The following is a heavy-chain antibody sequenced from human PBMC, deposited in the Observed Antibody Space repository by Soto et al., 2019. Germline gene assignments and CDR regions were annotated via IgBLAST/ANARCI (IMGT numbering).Heavy chain of an antibody. CDR3: ARDDSGFSGSHYIDYFNY. V-gene: IGHV1-18*01. CDR2: INADNGNT. CDR1: GYTFTSYG. Sequence: ASVKVSCKASGYTFTSYGISWVRQAPGQGLEWMGWINADNGNTNYAEQLQGRVTFTRDTSAGTVYMQLSSLTSDDTAVYYCARDDSGFSGSHYIDYFNYWGQGALVTVSS. J-gene: IGHJ4*02. D-gene: IGHD1-26*01.